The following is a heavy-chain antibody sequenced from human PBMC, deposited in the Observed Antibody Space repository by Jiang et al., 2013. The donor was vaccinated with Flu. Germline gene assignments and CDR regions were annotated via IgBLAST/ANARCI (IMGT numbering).Heavy chain of an antibody. J-gene: IGHJ4*02. Sequence: KPTQTLTLTCTFSGFSLSTSGMCVSWIRQPPGKALEWLARIDWDDDKFYSTSLRPRLSISKDTSKNQVVLTMTNMAPVDTATYYCARTPTFSGSFKGFDYWGQGTLVTVSS. CDR1: GFSLSTSGMC. V-gene: IGHV2-70*16. D-gene: IGHD1-26*01. CDR2: IDWDDDK. CDR3: ARTPTFSGSFKGFDY.